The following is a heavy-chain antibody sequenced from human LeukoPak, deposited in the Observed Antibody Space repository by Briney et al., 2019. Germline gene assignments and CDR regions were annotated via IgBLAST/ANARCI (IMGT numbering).Heavy chain of an antibody. Sequence: GGSLRLSCAASGFTFSSYAMSWVRQAPGKGLEWVSAISGSGGSTYYADSVKGRFTISRDNSKNTLYLHMNSLRAEDTAVYYCARLPYGYSSGWYEDYFDYWGQGTLVTVSS. J-gene: IGHJ4*02. CDR3: ARLPYGYSSGWYEDYFDY. CDR1: GFTFSSYA. D-gene: IGHD6-19*01. CDR2: ISGSGGST. V-gene: IGHV3-23*01.